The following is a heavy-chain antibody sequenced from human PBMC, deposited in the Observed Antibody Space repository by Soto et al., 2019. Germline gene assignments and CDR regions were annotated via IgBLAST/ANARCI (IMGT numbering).Heavy chain of an antibody. Sequence: QLQLQESGSGLVKPSQTLSLTCAVSGGSISSGGYSWSWIRQPPGKGLEWIGYIYHSGTTYYNPSLKSRVTISVDRSKNQFSLKLSSVTAADTAVYYCARAGGLGAVAADYWGQGTLVTVSS. CDR1: GGSISSGGYS. CDR2: IYHSGTT. D-gene: IGHD6-19*01. CDR3: ARAGGLGAVAADY. J-gene: IGHJ4*02. V-gene: IGHV4-30-2*01.